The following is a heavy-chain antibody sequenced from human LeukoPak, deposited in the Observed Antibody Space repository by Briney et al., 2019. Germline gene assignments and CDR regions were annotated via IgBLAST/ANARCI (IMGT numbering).Heavy chain of an antibody. CDR3: ARGPYLGYCSGGSCNQFDY. CDR1: GFTFSSYA. V-gene: IGHV3-23*01. J-gene: IGHJ4*02. D-gene: IGHD2-15*01. Sequence: GGSLRLSCAASGFTFSSYAMNWVRQAPGKGLEWVSAISGSGGSTYYADSVKGRSTISRDNSKNTLYLQMNSLRAEDTAVYYCARGPYLGYCSGGSCNQFDYWGQGTLVTVSS. CDR2: ISGSGGST.